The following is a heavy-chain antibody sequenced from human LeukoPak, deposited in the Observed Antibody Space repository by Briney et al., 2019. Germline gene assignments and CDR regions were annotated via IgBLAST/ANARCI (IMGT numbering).Heavy chain of an antibody. Sequence: GGSLRLSCAASGFTVSSNYMSWVRQAPGKGLEWVSVIYSGGSTYYADSVKGRFTISRDNSKNTLYLQMNSLRAEDTAVYYCARVLGVGLPHPGWFGPWRLVILV. CDR3: ARVLGVGLPHPGWFGP. J-gene: IGHJ5*02. D-gene: IGHD1-26*01. CDR2: IYSGGST. CDR1: GFTVSSNY. V-gene: IGHV3-66*02.